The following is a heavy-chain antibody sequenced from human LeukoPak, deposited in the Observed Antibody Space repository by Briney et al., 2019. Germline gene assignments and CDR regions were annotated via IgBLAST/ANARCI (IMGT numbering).Heavy chain of an antibody. Sequence: PSETLSLTCTVSGGSISSYYWSWIRQPAGKGLEWIGRIYPTGGTNYNPSLKRRVAMSVERSSNQFSLRLSSVTAADTAVYYCARLPRGGGYGFDYWGQGTLVTVSS. CDR2: IYPTGGT. J-gene: IGHJ4*02. CDR3: ARLPRGGGYGFDY. CDR1: GGSISSYY. V-gene: IGHV4-4*07. D-gene: IGHD3-16*01.